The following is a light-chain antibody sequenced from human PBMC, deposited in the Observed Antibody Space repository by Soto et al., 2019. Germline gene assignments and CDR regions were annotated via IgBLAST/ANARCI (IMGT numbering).Light chain of an antibody. CDR2: GES. V-gene: IGKV3-20*01. J-gene: IGKJ1*01. CDR3: QQYGSSLWT. Sequence: IVLTQSPCTLSLSPGERATLSCRASQSVSSSYLAWYQQKPGQAPRLLIYGESSRATGIPDRFSGSGSGTDFTLTISRLEPEDFAVYYCQQYGSSLWTFGQGTKVDIK. CDR1: QSVSSSY.